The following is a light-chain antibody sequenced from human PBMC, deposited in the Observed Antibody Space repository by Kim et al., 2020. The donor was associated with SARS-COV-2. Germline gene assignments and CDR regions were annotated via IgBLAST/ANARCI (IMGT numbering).Light chain of an antibody. CDR1: KLGDKF. CDR3: QAWDSSTASYV. V-gene: IGLV3-1*01. Sequence: SYELTQPPSVSVSPGQTATITCSGDKLGDKFICWYQQRPGQSPVVVIYQDNKRPSGIPVRFSGSNSGNTASLTISGTQAMDEADYYCQAWDSSTASYVFGTGTKVTVL. CDR2: QDN. J-gene: IGLJ1*01.